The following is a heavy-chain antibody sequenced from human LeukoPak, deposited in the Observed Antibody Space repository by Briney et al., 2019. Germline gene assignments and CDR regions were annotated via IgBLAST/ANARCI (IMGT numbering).Heavy chain of an antibody. CDR3: ARDRSRDGYNPQH. D-gene: IGHD5-24*01. CDR2: ISYDGSNK. Sequence: PGGSLRLSCAASGFTFSNFGMHWVRQAPGKGLEWVAVISYDGSNKYYADSVKGRFTISRDNSKNTLYLQMNSLRAEDTAVYYCARDRSRDGYNPQHWGQGTLVTVSS. J-gene: IGHJ1*01. V-gene: IGHV3-30*19. CDR1: GFTFSNFG.